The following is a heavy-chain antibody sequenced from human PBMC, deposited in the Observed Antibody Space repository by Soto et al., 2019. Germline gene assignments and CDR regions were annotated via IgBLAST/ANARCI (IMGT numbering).Heavy chain of an antibody. J-gene: IGHJ1*01. Sequence: EVQLVESGGGLVQPGRSLRLSCAASGFTFDDYAMHWVRQAPGKGLEWVSGISWNSGSIGYADSVKGRFTISRDNAKNSLYLQMNSLRAEDTALYYCAKSKGSSWYAGLQHWGQGTLVTVSS. CDR3: AKSKGSSWYAGLQH. CDR1: GFTFDDYA. V-gene: IGHV3-9*01. D-gene: IGHD6-13*01. CDR2: ISWNSGSI.